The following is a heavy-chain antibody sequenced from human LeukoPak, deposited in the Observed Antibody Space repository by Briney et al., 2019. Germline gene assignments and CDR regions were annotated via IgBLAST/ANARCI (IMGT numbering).Heavy chain of an antibody. J-gene: IGHJ4*02. Sequence: SETLSLTCTVSGGSISSGGYYWSWIRQHPGKGLEWIGYIYYSGSTYYNPSLKSRVTISVDTSKNQFSLKLSSVTAADTAVYYCARADSSGYSYFDDWGQGTLVTVSS. CDR2: IYYSGST. CDR3: ARADSSGYSYFDD. V-gene: IGHV4-31*03. CDR1: GGSISSGGYY. D-gene: IGHD3-22*01.